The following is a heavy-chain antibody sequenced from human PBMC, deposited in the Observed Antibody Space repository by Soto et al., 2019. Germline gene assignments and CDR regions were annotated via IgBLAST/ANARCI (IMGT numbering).Heavy chain of an antibody. CDR1: GFTFSSYG. Sequence: QVQLVESGGGVVQPGRSLRLSCAASGFTFSSYGMHWVRQAPGKGLEWVAVIWYDGSNKYYADSVKGRFTISRDYSKNTLFLQMNSLRAEDTAVYYCARDDCSTTSCLAYWGQGTLVTVSS. CDR2: IWYDGSNK. V-gene: IGHV3-33*01. D-gene: IGHD2-2*01. CDR3: ARDDCSTTSCLAY. J-gene: IGHJ4*02.